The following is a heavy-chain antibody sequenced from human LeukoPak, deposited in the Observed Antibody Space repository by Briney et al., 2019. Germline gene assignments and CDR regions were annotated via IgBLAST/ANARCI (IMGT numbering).Heavy chain of an antibody. CDR1: GFTFGSYG. CDR2: IWYDGSNK. V-gene: IGHV3-33*01. CDR3: ARDRIVATILDY. J-gene: IGHJ4*02. D-gene: IGHD5-12*01. Sequence: GRSLRLSCAASGFTFGSYGMHWVRQAPGKGLEWMAVIWYDGSNKYYADSVKGRFTISRDNSKNTLYLQMNSLRAEDTAVYYCARDRIVATILDYWGQGTLVTVSS.